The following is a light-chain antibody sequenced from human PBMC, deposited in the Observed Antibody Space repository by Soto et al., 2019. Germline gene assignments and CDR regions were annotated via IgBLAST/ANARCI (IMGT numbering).Light chain of an antibody. CDR3: QQYNNWPQT. V-gene: IGKV3-15*01. CDR2: DAS. CDR1: QSVSTN. Sequence: EIVMTQSPDTLSVSPGARAPLSCRASQSVSTNLAWYQQKPGQAPRLLIYDASTRATGIPARFSGSGSGTDFTLTISGLQSEDFAVYYCQQYNNWPQTFGQGTKVDIK. J-gene: IGKJ1*01.